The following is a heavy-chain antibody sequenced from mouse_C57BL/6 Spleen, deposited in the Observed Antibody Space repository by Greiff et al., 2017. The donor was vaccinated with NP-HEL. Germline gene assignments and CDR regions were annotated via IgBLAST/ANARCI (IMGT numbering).Heavy chain of an antibody. Sequence: VQLQQSGPVLVKPGASVKMSCKASGYTFTDYYMNWVKQSHGKSLEWIGVINPYNGGTSYNQKFKGQATLTVDKSSSTAYMELNSLTSEDSAVYYCARAITTGVAHYYAMDYWGQGTSVTVSS. J-gene: IGHJ4*01. V-gene: IGHV1-19*01. D-gene: IGHD1-1*01. CDR2: INPYNGGT. CDR3: ARAITTGVAHYYAMDY. CDR1: GYTFTDYY.